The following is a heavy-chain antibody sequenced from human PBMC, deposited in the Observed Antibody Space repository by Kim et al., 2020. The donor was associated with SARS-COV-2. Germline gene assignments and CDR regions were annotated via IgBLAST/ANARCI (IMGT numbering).Heavy chain of an antibody. D-gene: IGHD1-26*01. CDR1: GYTFTSYA. J-gene: IGHJ1*01. CDR3: ARETKEDLEWERSFQH. Sequence: ASVKVSCKASGYTFTSYAMNWVRQAPGQGLEWMGWINTNTGNPTYAQGFTGRFVFSLDTSVSTAYLQISSLKAEDTAVYYCARETKEDLEWERSFQHWGQGTLVTVSS. V-gene: IGHV7-4-1*02. CDR2: INTNTGNP.